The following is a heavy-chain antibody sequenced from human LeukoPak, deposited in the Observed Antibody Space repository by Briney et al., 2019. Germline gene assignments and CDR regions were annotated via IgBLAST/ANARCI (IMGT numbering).Heavy chain of an antibody. CDR1: GFTFSSYW. CDR2: INSDGSST. CDR3: AVQQRYAFDI. D-gene: IGHD6-13*01. J-gene: IGHJ3*02. V-gene: IGHV3-74*01. Sequence: GGSLRLSWAAYGFTFSSYWMHWVRQAPGKGLVWVSRINSDGSSTGYADSVKGRFTISRDNAKNTLYLQMNSLRAEDTAVYYCAVQQRYAFDIWGQGTMVTVSS.